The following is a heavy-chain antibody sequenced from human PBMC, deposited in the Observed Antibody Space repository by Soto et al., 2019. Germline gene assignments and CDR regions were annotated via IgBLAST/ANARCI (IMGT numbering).Heavy chain of an antibody. V-gene: IGHV1-8*01. J-gene: IGHJ4*02. D-gene: IGHD3-3*01. CDR1: GYTFTSYD. Sequence: ASVKVSCKASGYTFTSYDINWVRQATGQGLEWMGWMNPNSGNTGYAQKFQGRVTMTRNTSISTAYMELSSLRSEDTAVYYCARGAPLRFLEWLFGPYYFDYWGQGTLVTVSS. CDR2: MNPNSGNT. CDR3: ARGAPLRFLEWLFGPYYFDY.